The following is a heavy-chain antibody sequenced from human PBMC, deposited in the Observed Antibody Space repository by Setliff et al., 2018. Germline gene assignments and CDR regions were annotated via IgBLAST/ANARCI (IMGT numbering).Heavy chain of an antibody. CDR1: GFTVSSSD. CDR3: ARDQARWLVAAGTFDY. D-gene: IGHD1-1*01. Sequence: PGGSLRLSCAPSGFTVSSSDMSWVRQAPGKGLEWISVLSGDGNAYYADSVKGRFTISRDNSINTVFLQMGSLRAEDTAIYYCARDQARWLVAAGTFDYWGQGVLVTVSS. CDR2: LSGDGNA. V-gene: IGHV3-53*01. J-gene: IGHJ4*02.